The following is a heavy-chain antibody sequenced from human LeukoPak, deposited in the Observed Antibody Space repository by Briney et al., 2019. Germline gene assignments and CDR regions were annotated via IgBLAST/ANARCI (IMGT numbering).Heavy chain of an antibody. Sequence: PGGSLRLSCAASGFTFGDFHMSWIRLAPGKGLEWVAYTSTTGRTIYYADSEKGRFVISRDNADQSLYLQMNSLRVEDSAVYFCARDPLQSSGWNWYFDLWGRGTLVAVSS. D-gene: IGHD6-25*01. J-gene: IGHJ2*01. V-gene: IGHV3-11*01. CDR3: ARDPLQSSGWNWYFDL. CDR2: TSTTGRTI. CDR1: GFTFGDFH.